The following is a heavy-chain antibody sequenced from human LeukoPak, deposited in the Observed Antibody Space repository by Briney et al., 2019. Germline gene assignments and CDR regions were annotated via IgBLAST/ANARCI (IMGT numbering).Heavy chain of an antibody. V-gene: IGHV3-7*03. CDR2: IKQDGSGT. CDR3: ARQFYYFDF. D-gene: IGHD3-3*01. Sequence: GGSLRLSCAASGFTFSSYAMSWVRQAPGKGLEWVANIKQDGSGTYYVDSVKGRFTISRDNARNSLFLQMNSLRAEDTAVYYCARQFYYFDFWGQGTLVTVSS. CDR1: GFTFSSYA. J-gene: IGHJ4*02.